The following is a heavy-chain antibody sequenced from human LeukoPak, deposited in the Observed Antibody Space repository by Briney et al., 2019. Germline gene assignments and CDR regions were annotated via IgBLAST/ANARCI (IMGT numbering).Heavy chain of an antibody. V-gene: IGHV3-7*02. Sequence: GGSLRLSCAASGFTFSNYWMSWVRQAPGKGLEWVAYIKYDGSEIDYVDSVKGRFTISRDNAKNSLYLEMNSLRAEDTAVYYCARWAAAAGIGAFDIWGQGTMVTVSS. CDR3: ARWAAAAGIGAFDI. CDR1: GFTFSNYW. J-gene: IGHJ3*02. CDR2: IKYDGSEI. D-gene: IGHD6-13*01.